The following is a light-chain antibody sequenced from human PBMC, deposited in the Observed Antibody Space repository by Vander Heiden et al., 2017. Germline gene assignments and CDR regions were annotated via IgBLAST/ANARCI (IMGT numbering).Light chain of an antibody. V-gene: IGLV3-1*01. J-gene: IGLJ2*01. CDR1: KLGDKF. Sequence: SYDLTQPPSVYVYPGQTASITCSGDKLGDKFACWYQQKPGQSPVLVIYQDTGRPSGIPERFSGSNGGSTATLTIGGTWAMDEADYYFNAWGSSVVLGGGTKLTVL. CDR2: QDT. CDR3: NAWGSSVV.